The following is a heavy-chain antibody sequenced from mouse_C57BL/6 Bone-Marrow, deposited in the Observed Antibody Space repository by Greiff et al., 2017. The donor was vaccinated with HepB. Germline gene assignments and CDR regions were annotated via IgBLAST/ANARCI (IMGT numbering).Heavy chain of an antibody. CDR3: ARTGTVVDTNY. D-gene: IGHD1-1*01. CDR2: IYPGDGDT. CDR1: GYAFSSSW. Sequence: VKLMESGPELVKPGASVKISCKASGYAFSSSWMNWVKQRPGKGLEWIGRIYPGDGDTNYNGKFKGKATLTADKSSSTAYMQLSSLTSEDSAVYFCARTGTVVDTNYWGQGTTLTVSS. J-gene: IGHJ2*01. V-gene: IGHV1-82*01.